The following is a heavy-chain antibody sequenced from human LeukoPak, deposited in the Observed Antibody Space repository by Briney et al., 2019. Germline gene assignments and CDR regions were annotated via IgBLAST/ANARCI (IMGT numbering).Heavy chain of an antibody. CDR3: ARDIAAAGTMLLPGH. J-gene: IGHJ1*01. CDR1: GFTFSSYG. V-gene: IGHV3-33*01. D-gene: IGHD6-13*01. Sequence: GRSLRLSCAASGFTFSSYGMHWVRQAPGKGLEWVAVIWYDGSNKYYADSVKGRFTISRDNSKNTLYLQMNSLRAEDTAVYYCARDIAAAGTMLLPGHWGQGTLVTVSS. CDR2: IWYDGSNK.